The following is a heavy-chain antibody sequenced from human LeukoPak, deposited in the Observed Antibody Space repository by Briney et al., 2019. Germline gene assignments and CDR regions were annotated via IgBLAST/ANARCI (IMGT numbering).Heavy chain of an antibody. CDR1: GYTFTSYG. CDR2: ISAYNGNT. V-gene: IGHV1-18*01. J-gene: IGHJ5*02. Sequence: ASVKVSCKASGYTFTSYGISWVRQAPGQGLEWMGWISAYNGNTNYAQKLQGRVTMTPDKSTSPAYMELRSLRSDDTAVYYCATALTPGWFDPWGQGTLVTVSS. CDR3: ATALTPGWFDP.